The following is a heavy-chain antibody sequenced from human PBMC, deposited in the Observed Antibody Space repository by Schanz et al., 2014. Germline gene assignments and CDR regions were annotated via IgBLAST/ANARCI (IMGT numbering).Heavy chain of an antibody. Sequence: QVQLVESGGGVIQPGRSLRLSCAASGFIFSVYDMHWVRQAPGTGLEWVAVISYDGNNQYYADSVKGRFTISRDNSKNTLYLQMNSLRAEDTAVYYCARPIYDLWSGSFDYWGQGTLVTVSS. CDR3: ARPIYDLWSGSFDY. J-gene: IGHJ4*02. CDR2: ISYDGNNQ. V-gene: IGHV3-30*04. CDR1: GFIFSVYD. D-gene: IGHD3-3*01.